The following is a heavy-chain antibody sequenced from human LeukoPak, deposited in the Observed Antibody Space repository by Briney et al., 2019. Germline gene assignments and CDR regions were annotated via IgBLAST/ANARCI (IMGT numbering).Heavy chain of an antibody. J-gene: IGHJ4*02. V-gene: IGHV3-9*01. CDR3: ASGPATAIPTDDY. CDR1: GFTFDDYA. Sequence: GRSLRLSCAASGFTFDDYAMHWVRQAPGKGLEWVSGISWNSGSIGYADSVKGRFTISRDNAKNSLYLQMNSLRAEDTAVYYCASGPATAIPTDDYWGQGTLVTVSS. CDR2: ISWNSGSI. D-gene: IGHD2-2*02.